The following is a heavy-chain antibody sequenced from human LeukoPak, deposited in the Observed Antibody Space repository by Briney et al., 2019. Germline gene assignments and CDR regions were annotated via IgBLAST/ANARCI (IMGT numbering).Heavy chain of an antibody. CDR2: ISYDGSNK. J-gene: IGHJ5*02. CDR3: ARGVGNLYSSGSTRVDP. D-gene: IGHD6-25*01. Sequence: GGSLRLSCAASGFTFSSYAMHWVRQAPGKGLEWVAAISYDGSNKYYADSVKGRFTISRDNSKNTLYLQMNSLRPEDTAVYYCARGVGNLYSSGSTRVDPWGQGTLVTVSS. V-gene: IGHV3-30-3*01. CDR1: GFTFSSYA.